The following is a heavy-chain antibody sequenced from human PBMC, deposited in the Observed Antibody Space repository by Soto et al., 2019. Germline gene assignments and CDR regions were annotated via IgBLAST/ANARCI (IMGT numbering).Heavy chain of an antibody. Sequence: SETLSLTCTVSGGSIGSSGYYWGWIRQPPGKGLEWIGSIYYSGSTYYNTSLKSRVTISVDTSKNQFSLKLNSVTAADTAIYYCATYGAGGYYYFDYWGQGTLVTVSS. CDR2: IYYSGST. CDR3: ATYGAGGYYYFDY. CDR1: GGSIGSSGYY. J-gene: IGHJ4*02. V-gene: IGHV4-39*01. D-gene: IGHD3-10*01.